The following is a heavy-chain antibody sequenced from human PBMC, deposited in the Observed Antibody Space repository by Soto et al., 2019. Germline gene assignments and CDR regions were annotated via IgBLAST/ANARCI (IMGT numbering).Heavy chain of an antibody. V-gene: IGHV3-11*06. D-gene: IGHD3-22*01. CDR3: ARDHYDSSGYRTFDY. CDR1: GFTFSDYY. CDR2: ISSSSSYT. Sequence: PGGSLRLSCAASGFTFSDYYMSWIRQAPGKGLEWVSYISSSSSYTNYADSVKGRFTISRDNAKNSLYLQMNSLRAEDTAVYYCARDHYDSSGYRTFDYWGQGTLVTVSS. J-gene: IGHJ4*02.